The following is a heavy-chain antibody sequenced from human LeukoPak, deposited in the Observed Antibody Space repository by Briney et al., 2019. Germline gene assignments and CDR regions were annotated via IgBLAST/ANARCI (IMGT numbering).Heavy chain of an antibody. V-gene: IGHV3-30-3*01. CDR3: AREVLVLRELLGLIDY. CDR1: GFTFSSYA. J-gene: IGHJ4*02. D-gene: IGHD1-26*01. CDR2: ISYDGSNK. Sequence: GGSLRLSCAASGFTFSSYAMHWVRQAPGKGLEWVAVISYDGSNKYYADSVKGRFTISRDNSKNTLYLQMTSLRAEDTAVYYCAREVLVLRELLGLIDYWGQGTLVTVSS.